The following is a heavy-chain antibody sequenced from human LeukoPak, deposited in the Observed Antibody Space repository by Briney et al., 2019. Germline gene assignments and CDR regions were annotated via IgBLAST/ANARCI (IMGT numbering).Heavy chain of an antibody. D-gene: IGHD6-13*01. Sequence: GASVKVSCKASGYTFTSYYMHWVRQATGQGLEWMGWMNPNSGNTGYAQKFQGRVTMTRNTSISTAYMELSSLRSEDTAVYYCARGRAAAIDYWGQGTLVTVSS. CDR2: MNPNSGNT. CDR1: GYTFTSYY. J-gene: IGHJ4*02. CDR3: ARGRAAAIDY. V-gene: IGHV1-8*02.